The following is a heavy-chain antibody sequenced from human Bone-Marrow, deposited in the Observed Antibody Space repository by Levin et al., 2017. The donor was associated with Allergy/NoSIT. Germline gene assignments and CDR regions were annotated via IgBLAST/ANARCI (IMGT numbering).Heavy chain of an antibody. CDR1: GYTFTSYY. Sequence: ASVKVSCTASGYTFTSYYMHWVRQAPGQGLEWMGIINPSGGSTSYAQKFQGRVTMTRDTSTSTVYMELSSLRSEDTAVYYCARQNCSGGSCFALYYYGMDVWGQGTTVTVSS. J-gene: IGHJ6*02. CDR3: ARQNCSGGSCFALYYYGMDV. V-gene: IGHV1-46*01. CDR2: INPSGGST. D-gene: IGHD2-15*01.